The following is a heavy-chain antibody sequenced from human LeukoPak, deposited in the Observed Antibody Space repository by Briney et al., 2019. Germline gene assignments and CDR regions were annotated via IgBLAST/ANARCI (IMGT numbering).Heavy chain of an antibody. V-gene: IGHV3-48*04. CDR2: ISNTGSTI. Sequence: GGSLRLSCAASGFTFSSYSMNWVRQAPGKGLQWVSYISNTGSTIDYADSVKGRFTISRDNAKNSLYLQMNSLRAEDTAVYYCARVDYFDSSGLDYRGQGTLVTVSS. CDR1: GFTFSSYS. J-gene: IGHJ4*02. D-gene: IGHD3-22*01. CDR3: ARVDYFDSSGLDY.